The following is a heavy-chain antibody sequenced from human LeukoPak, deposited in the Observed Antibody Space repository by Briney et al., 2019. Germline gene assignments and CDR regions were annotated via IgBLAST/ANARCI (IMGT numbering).Heavy chain of an antibody. Sequence: GESLRLSRAASGFRFSAFWMHWVRQIPGKGLVWVSRISPDGSTTTYADSVTGRFTISRDNVKNTMYLQMNSLRAEDTAVYYCAKAYSSGYYFDYWGQGTLVTVSS. CDR2: ISPDGSTT. CDR1: GFRFSAFW. D-gene: IGHD3-22*01. CDR3: AKAYSSGYYFDY. J-gene: IGHJ4*02. V-gene: IGHV3-74*03.